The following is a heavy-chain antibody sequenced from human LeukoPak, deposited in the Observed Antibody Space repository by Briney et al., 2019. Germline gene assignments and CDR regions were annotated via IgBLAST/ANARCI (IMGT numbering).Heavy chain of an antibody. J-gene: IGHJ4*02. CDR3: AGPHRAYDGGEHFDY. Sequence: SETLSLTCAVSGYSISSGYYWGWIRQPPGKGLAWTGSIWHSGSTYYNPSLKSRVTISVDTSKNQFSLKLSSVTAADTAVYYCAGPHRAYDGGEHFDYWGQGTLVTVSS. CDR1: GYSISSGYY. V-gene: IGHV4-38-2*01. CDR2: IWHSGST. D-gene: IGHD2-21*01.